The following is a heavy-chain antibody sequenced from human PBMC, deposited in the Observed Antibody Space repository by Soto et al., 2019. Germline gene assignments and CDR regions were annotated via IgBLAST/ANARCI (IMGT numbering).Heavy chain of an antibody. CDR1: GGSFGNHY. D-gene: IGHD3-3*01. J-gene: IGHJ4*02. V-gene: IGHV4-34*01. Sequence: PSETLSLTCAVYGGSFGNHYWRWIRQSPGKGLEWIGEIKQSGSSNYNPSLKSRVTISIDTSKNQFSLKLTSVTAADTALYYCARESAGFFWSGYYPFDSWGQGTLVTVS. CDR2: IKQSGSS. CDR3: ARESAGFFWSGYYPFDS.